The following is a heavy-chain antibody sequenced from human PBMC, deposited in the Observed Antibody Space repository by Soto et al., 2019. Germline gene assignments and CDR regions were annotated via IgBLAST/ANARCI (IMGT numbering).Heavy chain of an antibody. Sequence: ASVKVSCKASGGTFSSYSINWVCQAPGQGLEWMGRFIPVFDAANYAQEFQGRVTITADDSTTTAYMQLSSLRSEDTAMYYCARGDTAPEGAWFDPWGQGTLVTVSS. V-gene: IGHV1-69*13. D-gene: IGHD1-26*01. CDR1: GGTFSSYS. J-gene: IGHJ5*02. CDR2: FIPVFDAA. CDR3: ARGDTAPEGAWFDP.